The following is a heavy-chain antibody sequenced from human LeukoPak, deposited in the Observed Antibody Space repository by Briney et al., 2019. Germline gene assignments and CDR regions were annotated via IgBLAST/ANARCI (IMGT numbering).Heavy chain of an antibody. J-gene: IGHJ4*02. Sequence: AASVKVSCKASGYTFTGYYMHWVRQAPGQGLEWMGRINPNSGGTNYAQKFQGRVTMTRDTSISTACMELSRLRSDDTAVYYCARDPGDYAPLSLDYWGQGTLVTVSS. D-gene: IGHD2-2*01. CDR1: GYTFTGYY. CDR2: INPNSGGT. V-gene: IGHV1-2*06. CDR3: ARDPGDYAPLSLDY.